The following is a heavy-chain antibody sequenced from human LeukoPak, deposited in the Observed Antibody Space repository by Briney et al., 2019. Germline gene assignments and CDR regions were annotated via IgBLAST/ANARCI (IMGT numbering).Heavy chain of an antibody. D-gene: IGHD4-17*01. V-gene: IGHV3-21*01. CDR2: ITSTSVST. CDR3: AKGGASVTRYVDY. J-gene: IGHJ4*02. Sequence: GGSLRLSCAASAFTFDSYSMSWVRQAPGKGLEWVASITSTSVSTYYADSVKGRFTISRDNAKNSLYLQMNSLRPEDTAVYYCAKGGASVTRYVDYWGQGTLVTVSS. CDR1: AFTFDSYS.